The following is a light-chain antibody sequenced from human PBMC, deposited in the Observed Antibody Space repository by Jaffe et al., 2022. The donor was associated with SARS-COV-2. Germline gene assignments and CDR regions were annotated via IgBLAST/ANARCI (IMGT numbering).Light chain of an antibody. J-gene: IGKJ4*01. CDR3: QQYGST. V-gene: IGKV3-20*01. Sequence: EIVLTQSPGTLSLSPGERATLSCRASQSINSNYLVWYQQKPGQAPRLLIYGASSRATGIPDRFTGSGSGTDFTLTISRLEPEDFAVYYCQQYGSTFGGGTKVEIK. CDR2: GAS. CDR1: QSINSNY.